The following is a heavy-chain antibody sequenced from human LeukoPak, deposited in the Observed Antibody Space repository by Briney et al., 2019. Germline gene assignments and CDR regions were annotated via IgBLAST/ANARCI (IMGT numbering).Heavy chain of an antibody. CDR3: AKEKKRITMIVVVIRSNWFDP. CDR2: ISGSGGST. V-gene: IGHV3-23*01. Sequence: AGGSLRLSCAASGFTFSSHAMSWVRQAPGKGLEWVSAISGSGGSTYYADSVKGRFTISRDNSKNTLYLQMNSLRAEDTAVYYWAKEKKRITMIVVVIRSNWFDPWGQGTLVTVSS. J-gene: IGHJ5*02. CDR1: GFTFSSHA. D-gene: IGHD3-22*01.